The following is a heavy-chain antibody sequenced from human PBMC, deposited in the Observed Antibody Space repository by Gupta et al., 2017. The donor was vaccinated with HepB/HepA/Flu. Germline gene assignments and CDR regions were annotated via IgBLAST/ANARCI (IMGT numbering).Heavy chain of an antibody. CDR2: ISSSSSYI. Sequence: EVQLVESGGGLVKPGGSLSLSCAASGFTFSSYSMNWVRQAPGKGLEWVSSISSSSSYIYYADSVKGRFTISRDNAKNSLYLQMNSLRAEDTAVYYCASSDYVWGSYRYYAFDYWGQGTLVTVSS. J-gene: IGHJ4*02. CDR1: GFTFSSYS. V-gene: IGHV3-21*01. CDR3: ASSDYVWGSYRYYAFDY. D-gene: IGHD3-16*02.